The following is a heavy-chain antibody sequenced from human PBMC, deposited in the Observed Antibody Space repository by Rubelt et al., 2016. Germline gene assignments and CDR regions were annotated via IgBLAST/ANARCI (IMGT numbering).Heavy chain of an antibody. J-gene: IGHJ6*02. CDR2: IKQDGSEK. Sequence: MSWVRQAPGKGLEWVANIKQDGSEKYYVDSVKGRFTISRDNAKNSLYLQMNSLRAEDTAVYYCGRDHREPQPPEYCSGGSCYVDYGMDVWGQGTTVTVSS. CDR3: GRDHREPQPPEYCSGGSCYVDYGMDV. D-gene: IGHD2-15*01. V-gene: IGHV3-7*03.